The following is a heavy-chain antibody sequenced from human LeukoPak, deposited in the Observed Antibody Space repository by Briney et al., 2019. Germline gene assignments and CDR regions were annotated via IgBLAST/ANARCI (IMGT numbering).Heavy chain of an antibody. CDR2: IYTDGRT. CDR1: GFTVSSNY. V-gene: IGHV3-66*01. CDR3: ARDPVYCSGGSCYSVGAFDI. J-gene: IGHJ3*02. Sequence: PGGSLRLSCAASGFTVSSNYMSWVRQTPGQGRLEWVSVIYTDGRTFYTGSVTGRFTISRDNSKNTLYLQMNILRAEDTAVYYCARDPVYCSGGSCYSVGAFDIWGQGTMVTVSS. D-gene: IGHD2-15*01.